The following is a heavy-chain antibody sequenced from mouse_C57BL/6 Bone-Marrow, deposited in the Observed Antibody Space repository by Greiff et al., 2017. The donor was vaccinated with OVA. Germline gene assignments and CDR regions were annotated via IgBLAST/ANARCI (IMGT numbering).Heavy chain of an antibody. CDR1: GYTFTSYG. Sequence: VQLQQSGAELARPGASVKLSCKASGYTFTSYGISWVKQRTGQGLEWIGEIYPRRGNTYYNEKFKGKATLTADKSSSTAYMELRSLTSEDSAVYFCARRYYGIAMDYWGQGTSVTVSS. CDR2: IYPRRGNT. CDR3: ARRYYGIAMDY. D-gene: IGHD1-1*01. V-gene: IGHV1-81*01. J-gene: IGHJ4*01.